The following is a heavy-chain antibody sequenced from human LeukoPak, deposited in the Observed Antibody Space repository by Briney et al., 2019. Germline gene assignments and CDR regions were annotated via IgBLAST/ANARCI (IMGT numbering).Heavy chain of an antibody. V-gene: IGHV3-23*01. Sequence: GGSLRLSCAASGFTFSSYAMSWVRQAPGKGLEWVSAISGSGGSTYYADSLKGRFTISRDNSKNTLYLQMNSLRAEDTAVYYCAKFSVTIFGVAPRYYFDYWGQGTLVTVSS. J-gene: IGHJ4*02. CDR3: AKFSVTIFGVAPRYYFDY. CDR1: GFTFSSYA. D-gene: IGHD3-3*01. CDR2: ISGSGGST.